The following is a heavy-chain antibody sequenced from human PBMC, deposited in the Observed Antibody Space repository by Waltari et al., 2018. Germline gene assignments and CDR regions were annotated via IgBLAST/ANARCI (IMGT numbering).Heavy chain of an antibody. V-gene: IGHV3-30*04. CDR3: ARSPSWDYYYGMDV. D-gene: IGHD1-26*01. CDR1: GFPFSSYA. J-gene: IGHJ6*02. Sequence: QVQLVASGGGVVQPGRSLRLSCAASGFPFSSYALHWLRKAPGKGLEWVAVISYDGSNKYYADSVKGRFTISRDNSKNTLYLQMNSLRAEDTAVYYCARSPSWDYYYGMDVWGQGTTVTVSS. CDR2: ISYDGSNK.